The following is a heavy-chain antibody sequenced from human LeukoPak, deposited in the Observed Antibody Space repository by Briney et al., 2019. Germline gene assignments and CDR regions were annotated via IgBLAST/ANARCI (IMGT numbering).Heavy chain of an antibody. CDR3: ARDSSFDSSGYYFRFDP. D-gene: IGHD3-22*01. V-gene: IGHV1-3*01. CDR2: INAGNGNT. CDR1: GYTFTSYA. J-gene: IGHJ5*02. Sequence: GGSVKVSCKASGYTFTSYAMHWVRQAPGQWLEWMGWINAGNGNTKYSQKFQGRVTITRDTSASTAYMELSSLRSEDTAVYYCARDSSFDSSGYYFRFDPWGQGTLVTVSS.